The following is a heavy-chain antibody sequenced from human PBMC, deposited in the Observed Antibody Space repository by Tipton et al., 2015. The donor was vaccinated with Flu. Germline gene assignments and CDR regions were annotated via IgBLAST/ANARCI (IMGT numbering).Heavy chain of an antibody. V-gene: IGHV3-11*01. Sequence: GSLRLSCAASGFTFSDYYMSWVRQAPGKGLEWVSHISSSGSIINYADSVKGRFTISRDNAKNSLYLQMNSLRAEDTAVYYCARDHPPSITVLGEITDYFGMAVWGQGTTVTVPS. CDR2: ISSSGSII. J-gene: IGHJ6*02. CDR1: GFTFSDYY. CDR3: ARDHPPSITVLGEITDYFGMAV. D-gene: IGHD3-3*01.